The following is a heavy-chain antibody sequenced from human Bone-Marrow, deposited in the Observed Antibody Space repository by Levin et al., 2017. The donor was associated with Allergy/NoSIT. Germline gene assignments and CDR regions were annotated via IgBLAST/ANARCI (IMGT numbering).Heavy chain of an antibody. J-gene: IGHJ6*03. D-gene: IGHD2-2*01. Sequence: PGGSLRLSCAASGFTFSSYSMNWVRQAPGKGLEWVSSISSSSSYIYYADSVKGRFTISRDNAKNSLYLQMNSLRAEDTAVYYCARDWRVDCSSTSCYSGSDYYYMDVWGKGTTVTVSS. V-gene: IGHV3-21*01. CDR1: GFTFSSYS. CDR3: ARDWRVDCSSTSCYSGSDYYYMDV. CDR2: ISSSSSYI.